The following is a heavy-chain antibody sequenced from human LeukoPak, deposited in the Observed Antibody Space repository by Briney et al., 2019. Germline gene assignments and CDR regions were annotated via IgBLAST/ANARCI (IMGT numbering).Heavy chain of an antibody. CDR1: GFTFDDYA. CDR3: ARDIAEGVVVVIGSAFDI. V-gene: IGHV3-9*01. D-gene: IGHD3-22*01. CDR2: ISWNSGSI. J-gene: IGHJ3*02. Sequence: GGSLRLSCAASGFTFDDYAMHWVRQAPGKGLEWVSGISWNSGSIGYADSVKGRFTISRDNAKNSLYLQMNSLRAEDTAVYYCARDIAEGVVVVIGSAFDIWGQGTMVTVSS.